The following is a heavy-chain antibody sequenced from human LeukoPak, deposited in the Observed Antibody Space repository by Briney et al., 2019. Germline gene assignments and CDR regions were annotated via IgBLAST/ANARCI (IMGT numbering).Heavy chain of an antibody. CDR3: ARGVQLWLNLHNFYFDY. J-gene: IGHJ4*02. V-gene: IGHV4-61*01. CDR2: IYYSGST. CDR1: GGSISSSSYY. Sequence: SETLSLTCTVSGGSISSSSYYWSWIRQPPGKGLEWIGYIYYSGSTNYNPSLKSRVTISVDTSKNQFSLRLSSVTAADTAVYYCARGVQLWLNLHNFYFDYWGQGTLVTVSS. D-gene: IGHD5-18*01.